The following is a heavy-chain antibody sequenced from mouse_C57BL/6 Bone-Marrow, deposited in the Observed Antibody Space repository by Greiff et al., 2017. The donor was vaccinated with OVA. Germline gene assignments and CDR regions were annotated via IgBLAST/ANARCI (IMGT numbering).Heavy chain of an antibody. CDR2: ISSGGDYI. J-gene: IGHJ4*01. CDR3: ARGYYGSYCACLAY. Sequence: EVMLVESGEGLVKPGGSLKLSCAASGFTFSSYAMSWVRQTPEKRLEWVAYISSGGDYIYYADTVKGRFTISRDNARNTLYLQMSSLKSEDTAMYYCARGYYGSYCACLAYWGQGTPVTVSA. D-gene: IGHD2-1*01. CDR1: GFTFSSYA. V-gene: IGHV5S21*01.